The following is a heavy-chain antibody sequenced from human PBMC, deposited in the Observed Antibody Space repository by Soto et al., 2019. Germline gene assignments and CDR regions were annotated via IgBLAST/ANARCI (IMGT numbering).Heavy chain of an antibody. CDR2: ISGSGGST. Sequence: GESLKISCAASGFTFSSYAMSWVRQAPGKGLEWVSAISGSGGSTYYTDSVKGRFTISRDNSKNTLYLQMNSLRAEDTAVYYCAKGGYYDSSGYYDYWGQGTLVTVSS. CDR3: AKGGYYDSSGYYDY. J-gene: IGHJ4*02. V-gene: IGHV3-23*01. D-gene: IGHD3-22*01. CDR1: GFTFSSYA.